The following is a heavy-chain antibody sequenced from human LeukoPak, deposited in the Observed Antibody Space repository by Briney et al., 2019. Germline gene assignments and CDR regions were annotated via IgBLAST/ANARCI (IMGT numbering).Heavy chain of an antibody. D-gene: IGHD3-10*01. CDR2: ISSSSSYI. Sequence: GGSLRLSCAASGFTFSSYSMNWVRQAPGKGLEWVSSISSSSSYIYYADSVKGRFTISRDNSKNTLYLQMNSLRAEDTAVYYCARGSYYGSDPGPYFDYWGQGTLVTVSS. CDR3: ARGSYYGSDPGPYFDY. CDR1: GFTFSSYS. V-gene: IGHV3-21*01. J-gene: IGHJ4*02.